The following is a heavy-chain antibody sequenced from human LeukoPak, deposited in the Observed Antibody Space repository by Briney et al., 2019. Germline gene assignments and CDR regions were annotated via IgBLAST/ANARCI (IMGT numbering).Heavy chain of an antibody. D-gene: IGHD3-3*01. V-gene: IGHV4-59*08. J-gene: IGHJ3*02. CDR2: SYYSGST. Sequence: SETLSLTCSVSGGSISNYYWSWIRQPPGKGLEYIGYSYYSGSTDYNPSLKSRVTISVDTSKNQFSLMLTSVTAADSAVYYCARVGGGIDAFDIWGQGTMVTVSS. CDR3: ARVGGGIDAFDI. CDR1: GGSISNYY.